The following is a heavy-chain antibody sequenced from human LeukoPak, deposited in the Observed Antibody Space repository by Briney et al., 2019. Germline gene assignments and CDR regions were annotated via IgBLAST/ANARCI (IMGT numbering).Heavy chain of an antibody. V-gene: IGHV3-23*01. CDR2: ISGSGGTT. Sequence: GGSLRLCCATSGFTFSNYAVSWVRQAPGKGLEWVSSISGSGGTTYYADSVKGRFTISRDNSKNTLYLQMNSLRAEDTAVYYCAKDPYRASSGLVDYWGQGTLVTVSS. J-gene: IGHJ4*02. D-gene: IGHD5-12*01. CDR1: GFTFSNYA. CDR3: AKDPYRASSGLVDY.